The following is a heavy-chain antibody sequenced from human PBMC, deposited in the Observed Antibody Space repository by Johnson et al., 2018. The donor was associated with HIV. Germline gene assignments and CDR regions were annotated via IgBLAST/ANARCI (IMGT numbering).Heavy chain of an antibody. Sequence: QVLLVESGGGVVQPGRSLRLSCAASGFTFSSYGMHWVRQAPGKGLEWVAVILYDGSNKYYVDSVKGRFTISRDNAKNSLYLQMNSLRAEDTAVYYCARRVNTMVRGAILDAFDIWGQGTMVTVSS. V-gene: IGHV3-30*03. D-gene: IGHD3-10*01. CDR3: ARRVNTMVRGAILDAFDI. CDR2: ILYDGSNK. J-gene: IGHJ3*02. CDR1: GFTFSSYG.